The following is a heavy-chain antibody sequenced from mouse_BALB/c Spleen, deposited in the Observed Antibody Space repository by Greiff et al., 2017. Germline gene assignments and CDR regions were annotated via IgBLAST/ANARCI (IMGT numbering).Heavy chain of an antibody. CDR1: GFTFSSYA. Sequence: EVQGVESGGGLVKPGGSLKLSCAASGFTFSSYAMSWVRQTPEKRLEWVATISSGGSYTYYPDSVKGRFTISRDNAKNTLYLQMSSLRSEDTAMYYCARLRDGNYVGYFDVWGAGTTVTVSS. CDR3: ARLRDGNYVGYFDV. V-gene: IGHV5-9-3*01. D-gene: IGHD2-1*01. CDR2: ISSGGSYT. J-gene: IGHJ1*01.